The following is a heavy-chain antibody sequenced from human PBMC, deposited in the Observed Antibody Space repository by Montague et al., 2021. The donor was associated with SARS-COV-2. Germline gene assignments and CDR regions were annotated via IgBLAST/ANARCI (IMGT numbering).Heavy chain of an antibody. Sequence: SLRLSCAAPGFTLYAYWMNWVRQAPGKGLEWVANINYDGSETYYVGSVKGRFTISRDNANNALHLQMNNLRAADTAVYFCARNPHRTYFYGSGIYLLNHSFDYWGPGTLVTVSS. J-gene: IGHJ4*02. CDR1: GFTLYAYW. D-gene: IGHD3-10*01. CDR3: ARNPHRTYFYGSGIYLLNHSFDY. V-gene: IGHV3-7*01. CDR2: INYDGSET.